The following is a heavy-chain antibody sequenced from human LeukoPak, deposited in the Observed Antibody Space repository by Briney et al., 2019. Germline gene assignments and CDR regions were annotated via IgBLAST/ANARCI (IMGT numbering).Heavy chain of an antibody. V-gene: IGHV1-46*01. D-gene: IGHD3-16*01. CDR3: ARDSPAVGFDY. CDR1: GYTFTSYY. Sequence: ASVKVSCKASGYTFTSYYMHWVRQAPGQGLEWMGIINPSGGGTSYAQKFQGRVTMTRDTSTSTVYMELSSLRSEDTAVYYCARDSPAVGFDYWGQGTLVTVSS. J-gene: IGHJ4*02. CDR2: INPSGGGT.